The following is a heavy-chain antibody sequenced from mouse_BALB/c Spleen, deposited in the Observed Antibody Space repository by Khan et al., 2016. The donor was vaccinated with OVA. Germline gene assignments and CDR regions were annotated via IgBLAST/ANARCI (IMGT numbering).Heavy chain of an antibody. V-gene: IGHV1-4*01. CDR1: GYTFTSYT. Sequence: QVQLKQSGAELARPGASVKMSCKASGYTFTSYTLHWIKLRPGQGLEWIGYINPSNGYTNYNQKFRDKATLTADKSSTPAYMQLSSLTSDDSAVYNCVRDGAYHRNDGWFAYWGQGTLVTVSA. D-gene: IGHD2-14*01. J-gene: IGHJ3*01. CDR2: INPSNGYT. CDR3: VRDGAYHRNDGWFAY.